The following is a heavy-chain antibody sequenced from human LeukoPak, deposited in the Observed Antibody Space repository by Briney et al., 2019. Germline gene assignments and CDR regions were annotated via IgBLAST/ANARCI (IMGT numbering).Heavy chain of an antibody. Sequence: PGGSLRLSCEASGFTFRDHCMNWVRQAPGKGLEWVSYICATISYADSVRGRFTISRDNAKNSLYLEMNSLRDEDTAVCYCVRDFDYNFDYWGQGALVTVSS. D-gene: IGHD4-11*01. J-gene: IGHJ4*02. V-gene: IGHV3-69-1*02. CDR2: ICATI. CDR3: VRDFDYNFDY. CDR1: GFTFRDHC.